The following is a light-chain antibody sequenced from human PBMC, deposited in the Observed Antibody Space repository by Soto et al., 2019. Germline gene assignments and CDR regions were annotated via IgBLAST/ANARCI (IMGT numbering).Light chain of an antibody. J-gene: IGKJ1*01. CDR3: QQYGSSGT. V-gene: IGKV3-20*01. Sequence: EIVLTQSLCTLSLSTGERATLSCRASQSVSNNYLAWYQQKPGQAPRILIYGASNRATGIPDRFSGSGSGTDFTLTFSRLEPEDFAVYYCQQYGSSGTVVQGPNVDI. CDR1: QSVSNNY. CDR2: GAS.